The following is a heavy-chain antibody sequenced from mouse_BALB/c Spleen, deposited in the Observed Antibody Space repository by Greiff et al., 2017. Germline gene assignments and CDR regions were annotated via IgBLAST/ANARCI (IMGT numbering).Heavy chain of an antibody. CDR3: ARECKEICAMDY. J-gene: IGHJ4*01. CDR1: GFTFSSYA. Sequence: EVKLMESGGGLVKPGGSLKLSCAASGFTFSSYAMSWVRQTPEKRLEWVASISSGGSTYYPDSVKGRFTISRDNARNILYLQMSSLRSEDTAMYYCARECKEICAMDYWGQGTSVTVSS. D-gene: IGHD6-5*01. CDR2: ISSGGST. V-gene: IGHV5-6-5*01.